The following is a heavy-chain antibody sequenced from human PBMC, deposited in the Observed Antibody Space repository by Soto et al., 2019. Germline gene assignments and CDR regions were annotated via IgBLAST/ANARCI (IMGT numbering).Heavy chain of an antibody. J-gene: IGHJ4*02. CDR3: ARDREYRFDY. CDR2: IIPSGGST. CDR1: GYTFTSYY. V-gene: IGHV1-46*01. Sequence: ASVKVSCKASGYTFTSYYMHWVRQAPGQGHEWIGMIIPSGGSTNYAQKFQGRVTMNTDKSTSTVYMELSSLRSEDTAVYYCARDREYRFDYWGQGTLVTVSS. D-gene: IGHD5-18*01.